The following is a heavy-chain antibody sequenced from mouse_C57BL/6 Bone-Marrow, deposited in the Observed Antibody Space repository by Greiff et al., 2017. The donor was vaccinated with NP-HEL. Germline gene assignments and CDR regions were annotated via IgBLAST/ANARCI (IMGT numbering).Heavy chain of an antibody. V-gene: IGHV1-64*01. CDR3: ARSGSNGYGYFDV. CDR2: IHPNSGST. J-gene: IGHJ1*03. D-gene: IGHD2-5*01. CDR1: GYTFTSYW. Sequence: QVQLQQPGAELVKPGASVKLSCKASGYTFTSYWMHWVKQRPGQGLEWIGMIHPNSGSTNYNEKFKSKATLTVDKSSSAAYMQLSSLTAEDSAVSECARSGSNGYGYFDVWGTGTTVTVSS.